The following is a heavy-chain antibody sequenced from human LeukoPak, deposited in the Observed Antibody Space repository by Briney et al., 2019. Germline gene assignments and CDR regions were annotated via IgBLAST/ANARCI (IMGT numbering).Heavy chain of an antibody. CDR2: INNDGSST. V-gene: IGHV3-74*01. Sequence: GGSLRLSCTASGFTFNIYWMHWVRQAPGKGLLWVSRINNDGSSTAYADSVKGRFTVSRDNAKNTLYLQMNSLRAEDTAVYYCAPGTGGYWGQGTLVTVSS. D-gene: IGHD1-1*01. CDR1: GFTFNIYW. J-gene: IGHJ4*02. CDR3: APGTGGY.